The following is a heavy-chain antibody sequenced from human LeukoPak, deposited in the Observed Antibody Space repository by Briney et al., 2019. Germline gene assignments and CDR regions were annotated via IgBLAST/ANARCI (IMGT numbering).Heavy chain of an antibody. CDR2: TWYDGSNH. Sequence: PGRSLSLSCVASGFTLSSYAMHWVRQAPGKGLEWVAGTWYDGSNHYNTASVNGRFTISRDNSKNTLYLLMNSLRAEDTAVYYCGRDRTVAGGWFDPWGQGTLVTVSS. CDR3: GRDRTVAGGWFDP. V-gene: IGHV3-33*01. D-gene: IGHD6-19*01. J-gene: IGHJ5*02. CDR1: GFTLSSYA.